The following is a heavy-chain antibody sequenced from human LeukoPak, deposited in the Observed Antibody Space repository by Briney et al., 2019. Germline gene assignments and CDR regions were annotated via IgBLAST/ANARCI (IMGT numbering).Heavy chain of an antibody. CDR3: AKGPPPLWLTWGVEGYGMDV. CDR1: GFTFSSYG. J-gene: IGHJ6*02. D-gene: IGHD3-10*01. V-gene: IGHV3-30*18. CDR2: ISYDGSNK. Sequence: GSLRLSCAASGFTFSSYGMHWVRQAPGKGLEWVAVISYDGSNKYYADSVKGRFTISRDNSKNTLYLQMNSLRAEDTAVYYCAKGPPPLWLTWGVEGYGMDVWGQGTTVTVSS.